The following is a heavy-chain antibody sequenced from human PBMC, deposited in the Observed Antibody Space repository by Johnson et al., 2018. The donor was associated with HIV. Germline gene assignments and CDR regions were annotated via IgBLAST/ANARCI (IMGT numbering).Heavy chain of an antibody. Sequence: EVQLVESGGGLVQPGGSLRLSCAASGFTFSSYDMHWVRQATGKGLEWVSIIYSGGSTYYADYVKGRFTMSRDNAKHSLYLQMNSLRAEDTALYFCARGGYCVDGSCRHGNAFDIWGQGTMVTVSS. CDR2: IYSGGST. J-gene: IGHJ3*02. D-gene: IGHD2-15*01. CDR3: ARGGYCVDGSCRHGNAFDI. CDR1: GFTFSSYD. V-gene: IGHV3-13*01.